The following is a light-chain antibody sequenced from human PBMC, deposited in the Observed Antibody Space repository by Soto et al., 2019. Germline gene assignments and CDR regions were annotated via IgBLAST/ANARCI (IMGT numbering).Light chain of an antibody. CDR2: DAS. CDR1: QSVSGY. V-gene: IGKV3-11*01. CDR3: QQYNDWPRT. J-gene: IGKJ5*01. Sequence: IVLTQSPATLSLSPGGTATLSCRASQSVSGYLAWYQQKPGQAPRIIIYDASNRDTGIPARFSGSWSGTEFTLTISSLQSEDFGVYYCQQYNDWPRTLGQGTRLEIK.